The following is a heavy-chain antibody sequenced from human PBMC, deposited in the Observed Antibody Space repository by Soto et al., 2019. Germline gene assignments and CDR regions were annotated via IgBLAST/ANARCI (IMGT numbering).Heavy chain of an antibody. CDR2: IYPGDSDT. Sequence: GESLKISCKGSGYSFTSYWIGWVRQMPGKGLEWMGIIYPGDSDTRYSPSFQGQVTISADKSISTAYLQWSSLKASDTAMYYCARPGPGVDTEFHSEDYYGMDVWGQGTTVTVSS. D-gene: IGHD5-18*01. J-gene: IGHJ6*02. V-gene: IGHV5-51*01. CDR3: ARPGPGVDTEFHSEDYYGMDV. CDR1: GYSFTSYW.